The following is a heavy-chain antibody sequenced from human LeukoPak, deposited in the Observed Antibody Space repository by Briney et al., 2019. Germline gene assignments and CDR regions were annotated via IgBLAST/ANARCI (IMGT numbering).Heavy chain of an antibody. V-gene: IGHV1-69*04. Sequence: SAKVSCKASGGTFSSYAISWVRQAPGQGLEWMGRIIPILGIANYAQKFQGRVTITADKSTSTAYMELSSLRSEDTAVYYCARTPVAATANAFDIWGQGTMVTVSS. CDR2: IIPILGIA. J-gene: IGHJ3*02. CDR1: GGTFSSYA. CDR3: ARTPVAATANAFDI. D-gene: IGHD2-15*01.